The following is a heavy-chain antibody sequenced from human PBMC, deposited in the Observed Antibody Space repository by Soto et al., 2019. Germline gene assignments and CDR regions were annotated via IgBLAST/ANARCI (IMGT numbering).Heavy chain of an antibody. Sequence: SETLSLTCTVSGGSIGSGGYYWSWVRQPPGKGQEWIGEIYHSGSANYNPSLKSRVTISLDKSKNQFSLKLTSVTAADSAVYYCARDDHIVVVPTSLGAMDVWGQGTTVTVSS. CDR1: GGSIGSGGYY. V-gene: IGHV4-39*07. D-gene: IGHD2-2*01. CDR3: ARDDHIVVVPTSLGAMDV. J-gene: IGHJ6*02. CDR2: IYHSGSA.